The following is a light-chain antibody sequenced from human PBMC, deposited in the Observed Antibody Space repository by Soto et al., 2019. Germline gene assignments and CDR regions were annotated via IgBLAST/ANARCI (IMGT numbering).Light chain of an antibody. V-gene: IGKV3-11*01. J-gene: IGKJ4*01. CDR1: QSVGDN. Sequence: EIVLTQSPATLSLSPGERATLSCRASQSVGDNLAWYQQKPGQTPRALFYDAAYRATGIPARFSASGSGTDFTLTISSLEPEDFALYYCQQRNNWPLTFGGGTKVEIK. CDR2: DAA. CDR3: QQRNNWPLT.